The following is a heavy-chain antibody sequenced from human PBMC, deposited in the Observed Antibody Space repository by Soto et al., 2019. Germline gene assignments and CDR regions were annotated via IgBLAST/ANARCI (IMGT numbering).Heavy chain of an antibody. D-gene: IGHD3-16*02. CDR3: ARELTFRLGELSCSEY. CDR2: ISGSGGAT. Sequence: GSLRLSCAASGFSFTNFAMVWVRQAPGKGLEWVSGISGSGGATYYEDAVKGRFTISRDNSKNTLYLQMNGLRAEDTAVYYGARELTFRLGELSCSEYWGQGTLVNVS. CDR1: GFSFTNFA. J-gene: IGHJ4*02. V-gene: IGHV3-23*01.